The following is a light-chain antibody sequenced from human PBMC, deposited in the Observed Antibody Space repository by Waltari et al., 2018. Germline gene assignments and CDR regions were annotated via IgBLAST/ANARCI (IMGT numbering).Light chain of an antibody. V-gene: IGLV6-57*02. CDR3: QSYDGASWV. J-gene: IGLJ3*02. CDR2: EDD. Sequence: NFMLTQPHSVSESPGKTVKISCTGSSGSIARNYVQWYQQRPGTAPTTVVYEDDQRPPGVPDRFSGSIDSSSNSASLTISGLKTEDEADYYCQSYDGASWVFGGGTMLTVL. CDR1: SGSIARNY.